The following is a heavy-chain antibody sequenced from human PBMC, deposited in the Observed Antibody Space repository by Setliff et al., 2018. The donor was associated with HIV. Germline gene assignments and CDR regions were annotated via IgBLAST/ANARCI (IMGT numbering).Heavy chain of an antibody. Sequence: SETLSLTCTVSGGYMSGYYWSWIRQPPGKGLEWIGYIYIDGTPNYNPSLKSRVTISVDTSKNTFSLKLSSVTAADTAVYYCARVRGGTSRGFLDSWGQGTLVTVSS. J-gene: IGHJ4*02. V-gene: IGHV4-4*08. D-gene: IGHD3-10*01. CDR1: GGYMSGYY. CDR3: ARVRGGTSRGFLDS. CDR2: IYIDGTP.